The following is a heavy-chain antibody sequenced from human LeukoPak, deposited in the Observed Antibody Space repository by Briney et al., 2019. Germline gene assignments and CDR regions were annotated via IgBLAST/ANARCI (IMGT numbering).Heavy chain of an antibody. J-gene: IGHJ4*02. V-gene: IGHV1-8*01. CDR2: MNPNSGNT. D-gene: IGHD2-15*01. CDR3: ARGVVVVAATKASPFDY. Sequence: ASVKVSCKASGYTFTSYDINWVRQATGQGLEWMGWMNPNSGNTGYAQKFQGRVTMTRNTSISTAYMELSSLRSEDTAVYYCARGVVVVAATKASPFDYWGQGTLVTVSS. CDR1: GYTFTSYD.